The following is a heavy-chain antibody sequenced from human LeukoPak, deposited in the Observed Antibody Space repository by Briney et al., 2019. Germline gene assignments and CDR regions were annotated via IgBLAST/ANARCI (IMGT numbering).Heavy chain of an antibody. D-gene: IGHD6-19*01. Sequence: ASVKVSCKASGYTFTTYGISWVRQAPGQRLEWMGWISTYNGNTDYAQNLQGRVTMTTDTSTSIVYMELRSLRSDDTAVYYCAKDLSSGWYEAIDYWGQGTLVTVSS. CDR1: GYTFTTYG. J-gene: IGHJ4*02. CDR3: AKDLSSGWYEAIDY. V-gene: IGHV1-18*01. CDR2: ISTYNGNT.